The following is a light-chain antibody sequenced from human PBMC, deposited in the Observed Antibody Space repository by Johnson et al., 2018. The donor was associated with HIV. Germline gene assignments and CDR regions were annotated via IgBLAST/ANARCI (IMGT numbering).Light chain of an antibody. CDR2: DNN. V-gene: IGLV1-51*01. CDR1: NTNIGNDF. Sequence: QSVLTQPPSVSAAPGQKVTVSCSGSNTNIGNDFVSWYQQLPGKAPRLLIYDNNKRPSGIPDRFSGSKSGTSATLGITGLQTGDEADYYCGTWDSSLSAGVFGTGTTVIVL. CDR3: GTWDSSLSAGV. J-gene: IGLJ1*01.